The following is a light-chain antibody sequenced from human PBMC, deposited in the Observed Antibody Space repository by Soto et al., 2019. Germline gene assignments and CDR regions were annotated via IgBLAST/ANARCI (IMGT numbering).Light chain of an antibody. Sequence: QSVLIQPTSASGTPGQTVIMSCSGSRFNIGRFSVNWYQQFPGTAPKLLIYNDEQRPSGVPDRFSGSKSGTSMSLAISGLQAEDEADYFCGAWDGTMDGPVLGGGTKLTVL. J-gene: IGLJ2*01. CDR2: NDE. CDR1: RFNIGRFS. V-gene: IGLV1-44*01. CDR3: GAWDGTMDGPV.